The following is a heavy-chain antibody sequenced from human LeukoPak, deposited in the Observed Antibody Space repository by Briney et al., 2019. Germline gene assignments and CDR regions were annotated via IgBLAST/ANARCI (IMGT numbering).Heavy chain of an antibody. J-gene: IGHJ5*02. CDR1: GYTFTSYY. CDR3: ARGRGSSSWSSWFDP. V-gene: IGHV1-8*02. Sequence: ASVKVSCKASGYTFTSYYMHWLRQATGQGLEWMGWMNPNSGNTGYAQKFQGRVTMTRNTSISTAYMELSSLRSEDTAVYYCARGRGSSSWSSWFDPWGQGTLVTVSS. CDR2: MNPNSGNT. D-gene: IGHD6-13*01.